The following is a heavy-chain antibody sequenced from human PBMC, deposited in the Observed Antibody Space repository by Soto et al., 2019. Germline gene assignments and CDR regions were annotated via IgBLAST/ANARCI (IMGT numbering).Heavy chain of an antibody. CDR1: GGSISGGGYY. J-gene: IGHJ5*02. Sequence: QVQLQESGPGLVEPSQTLSLTCTVSGGSISGGGYYWSCIRQHPGKGLEWIGYIYYSGTTYYNPSLKSRHTISVDTSKTQFSLKLSSVTAADTAVYYCARAWTATAGWANWFDLWGQGTLVTVSS. CDR3: ARAWTATAGWANWFDL. D-gene: IGHD6-13*01. V-gene: IGHV4-31*03. CDR2: IYYSGTT.